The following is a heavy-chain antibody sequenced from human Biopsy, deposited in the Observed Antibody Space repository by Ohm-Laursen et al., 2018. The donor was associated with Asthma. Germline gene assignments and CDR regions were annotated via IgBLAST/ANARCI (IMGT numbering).Heavy chain of an antibody. J-gene: IGHJ6*02. CDR2: VHAGGSLT. CDR3: AKDFYECRRGVSYAAGYAMDV. V-gene: IGHV3-23*01. D-gene: IGHD5/OR15-5a*01. CDR1: GYTFSDYG. Sequence: SLRLSCAASGYTFSDYGKSWVRQAPGKGLEWVSSVHAGGSLTYYADSVRGRFTISRDNSKNTVTLQMDRLRVEDSATYYCAKDFYECRRGVSYAAGYAMDVWGRGTTVTVAS.